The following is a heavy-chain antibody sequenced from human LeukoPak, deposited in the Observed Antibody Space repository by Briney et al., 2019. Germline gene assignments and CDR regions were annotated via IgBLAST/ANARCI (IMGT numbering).Heavy chain of an antibody. V-gene: IGHV1-69*13. J-gene: IGHJ4*02. Sequence: SVKVSCKASGGTFSSYAISWVRQAPGQGLEWMGGIIPIFGTANYAQKFQGRVTITADESTSTAYMELSSLRSEDTAVYYCAKFWGGEAAAFFDYWGQGTLVTVSS. CDR3: AKFWGGEAAAFFDY. CDR1: GGTFSSYA. D-gene: IGHD3-16*01. CDR2: IIPIFGTA.